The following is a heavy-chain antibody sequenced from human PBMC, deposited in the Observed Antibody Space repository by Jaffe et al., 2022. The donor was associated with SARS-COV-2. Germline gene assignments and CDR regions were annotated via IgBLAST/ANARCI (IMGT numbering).Heavy chain of an antibody. CDR3: VTGGAGWGDYWSFDM. V-gene: IGHV5-51*01. Sequence: EVLLVQSGREVKKSGDPLKISCKSSGYSFATWWIGWVRQTPGKGLEWMAIMYPGDSDTRYNPPFQGQVTMSVDKATNTAHLQWSRLKASDTAMYYCVTGGAGWGDYWSFDMWGQGTLVTVSS. CDR2: MYPGDSDT. CDR1: GYSFATWW. J-gene: IGHJ4*02. D-gene: IGHD2-8*02.